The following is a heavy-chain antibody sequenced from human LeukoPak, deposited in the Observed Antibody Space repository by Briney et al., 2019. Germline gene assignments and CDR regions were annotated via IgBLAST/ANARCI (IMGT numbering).Heavy chain of an antibody. V-gene: IGHV3-21*01. Sequence: GGFLRLSCAASGFTFSSYSMNWVRQAPGKGLEWVSSISSSSSYIYYADSVKGRFTISRDNAKNSLYLQMNSLRAEDTAVYYCARDGMTAAEFDYWGQGTLVTVSS. CDR2: ISSSSSYI. J-gene: IGHJ4*02. CDR3: ARDGMTAAEFDY. D-gene: IGHD1-26*01. CDR1: GFTFSSYS.